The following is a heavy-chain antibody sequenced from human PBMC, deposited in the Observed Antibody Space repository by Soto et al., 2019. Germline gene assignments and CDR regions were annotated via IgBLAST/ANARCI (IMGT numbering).Heavy chain of an antibody. J-gene: IGHJ6*03. D-gene: IGHD3-3*01. V-gene: IGHV4-39*01. CDR3: ARHVHDFWMENVYYYYYMDV. CDR2: IYYSGST. CDR1: GGSISSSSYY. Sequence: SETLSLTCTVSGGSISSSSYYWGWIRQPPGKGLEWIGSIYYSGSTYYNPSLKSRVTISVDTSKNQFSLKLSSVTAADTAVYYCARHVHDFWMENVYYYYYMDVWGKGTTVTVSS.